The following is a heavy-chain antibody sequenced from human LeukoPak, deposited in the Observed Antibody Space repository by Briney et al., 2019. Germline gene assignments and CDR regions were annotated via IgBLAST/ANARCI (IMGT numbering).Heavy chain of an antibody. CDR2: IYYSGYT. V-gene: IGHV4-59*01. CDR3: ARKSAFDI. Sequence: SETLSLTCTVSGGSISSDYWSWIRQPPGKGLEWIGYIYYSGYTNYNPSLKSRVTISVDTSKNQFSLKLSSVTAADTAVYYCARKSAFDIWGQGTMVTVSS. CDR1: GGSISSDY. J-gene: IGHJ3*02.